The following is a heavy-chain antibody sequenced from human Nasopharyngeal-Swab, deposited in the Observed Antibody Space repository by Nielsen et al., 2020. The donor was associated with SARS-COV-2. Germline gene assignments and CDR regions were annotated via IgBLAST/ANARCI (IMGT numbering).Heavy chain of an antibody. CDR2: IYYSGST. D-gene: IGHD3-3*01. Sequence: SETLSLTCTVSGGSISSYYWSWIRQPPGKGLEWIGYIYYSGSTNYNPSLKSRATISVDTSKNQFSLKLSSVTAADTAVYYCARDATPYYDFWSGYPNWFDPWGQGTLVTVSS. CDR1: GGSISSYY. V-gene: IGHV4-59*13. J-gene: IGHJ5*02. CDR3: ARDATPYYDFWSGYPNWFDP.